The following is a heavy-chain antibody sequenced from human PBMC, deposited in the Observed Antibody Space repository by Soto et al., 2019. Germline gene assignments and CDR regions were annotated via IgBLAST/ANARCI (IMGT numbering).Heavy chain of an antibody. D-gene: IGHD2-2*01. Sequence: RASVKVSCKASGNSFTTYSQHWVRQAPGQSLEWMGWFDAGNRITKFSQKFQGRITISRDTSASTAYMEVRSLRSEDTAIYFCAGYASGNLGNWGQGTPVTVSS. CDR2: FDAGNRIT. CDR1: GNSFTTYS. V-gene: IGHV1-3*01. J-gene: IGHJ4*02. CDR3: AGYASGNLGN.